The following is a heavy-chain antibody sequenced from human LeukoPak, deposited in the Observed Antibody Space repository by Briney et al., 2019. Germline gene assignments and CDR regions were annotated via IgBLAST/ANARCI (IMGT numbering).Heavy chain of an antibody. D-gene: IGHD2-21*02. CDR3: ARTYPDCDY. J-gene: IGHJ4*02. V-gene: IGHV4-38-2*02. Sequence: SETLSLTCTVSGYSISSGYYWGWIRQPPGKGLEWIGSIYHSGSTYYNPSLKSRVTLSVDTSKNQFSLKLTSVTATDTAVYYCARTYPDCDYWGQGTLVTVSS. CDR2: IYHSGST. CDR1: GYSISSGYY.